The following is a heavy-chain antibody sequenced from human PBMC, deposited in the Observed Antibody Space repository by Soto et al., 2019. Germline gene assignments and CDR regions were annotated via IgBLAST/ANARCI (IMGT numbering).Heavy chain of an antibody. V-gene: IGHV1-46*01. Sequence: QVQLVQSGAEVKKPGASVKVSCKASGYTFTSYYMHWVRQAPGQGLEWMGIINPSGGSTSYAQKFQCRVTMTRDTSTSTVYMELSSLRSEDTAVYYCARGPQQWLPYYYYGMDVWGQGTTVTVSS. CDR2: INPSGGST. J-gene: IGHJ6*02. D-gene: IGHD6-19*01. CDR1: GYTFTSYY. CDR3: ARGPQQWLPYYYYGMDV.